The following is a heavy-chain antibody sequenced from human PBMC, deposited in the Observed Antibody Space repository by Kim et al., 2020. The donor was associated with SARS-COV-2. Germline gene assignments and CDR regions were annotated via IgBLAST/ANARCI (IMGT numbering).Heavy chain of an antibody. CDR1: GFTFNSYA. Sequence: GGSLRLSCAASGFTFNSYAMGWVRQAPGKGLEWVSIIFSGGSSTYYADSVKGRCTITRDNSKNMLILQMNSLRTEDTAVYNCAKAGGSGSYSFDYWGQGALVTVSS. J-gene: IGHJ4*02. CDR3: AKAGGSGSYSFDY. CDR2: IFSGGSST. V-gene: IGHV3-23*03. D-gene: IGHD3-10*01.